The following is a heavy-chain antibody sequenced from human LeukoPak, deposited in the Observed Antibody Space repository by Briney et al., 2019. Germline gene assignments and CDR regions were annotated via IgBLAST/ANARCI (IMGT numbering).Heavy chain of an antibody. Sequence: GGSLRLSCAASGFTVSSNYMSWVRQAPGKGLEWVSVIYSGGSTYYAASVKGRFTIPRDNSKNTLYLQMNSLRAEDTAVYYCARAPTVRGVDYYYGMDVWGQGTTVTVSS. D-gene: IGHD3-10*01. V-gene: IGHV3-53*01. CDR3: ARAPTVRGVDYYYGMDV. CDR1: GFTVSSNY. J-gene: IGHJ6*02. CDR2: IYSGGST.